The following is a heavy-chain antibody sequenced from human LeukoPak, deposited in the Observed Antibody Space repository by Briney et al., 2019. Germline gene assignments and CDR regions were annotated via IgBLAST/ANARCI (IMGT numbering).Heavy chain of an antibody. J-gene: IGHJ2*01. CDR1: GGTFSIYA. CDR2: IIPMFGTA. V-gene: IGHV1-69*05. CDR3: ARARGIYEGYFDL. Sequence: SVKVSCKASGGTFSIYAISWVRQAPGQGLEWMGGIIPMFGTANYAQKFQGRVTITKDESTSTTYMGLSSLKAEETAGYNSARARGIYEGYFDLGGRSTLVTVSS. D-gene: IGHD5/OR15-5a*01.